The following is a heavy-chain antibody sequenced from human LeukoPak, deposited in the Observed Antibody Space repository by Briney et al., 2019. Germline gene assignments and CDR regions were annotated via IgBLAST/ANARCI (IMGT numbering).Heavy chain of an antibody. D-gene: IGHD6-19*01. V-gene: IGHV3-11*03. Sequence: GRSLRLSCAASGFTFRDYSMSWIRQAPGKGLEWVSYISSSSDYTSYADSVKGRFTISRDNAKRSLYLQMNTLRAEDTAVYYCARCQYNSSPDFWGQGTLVTVSS. J-gene: IGHJ4*02. CDR1: GFTFRDYS. CDR3: ARCQYNSSPDF. CDR2: ISSSSDYT.